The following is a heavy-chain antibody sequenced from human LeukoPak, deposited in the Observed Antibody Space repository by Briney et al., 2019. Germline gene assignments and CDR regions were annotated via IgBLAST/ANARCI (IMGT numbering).Heavy chain of an antibody. J-gene: IGHJ4*02. CDR1: GYTFTSYG. D-gene: IGHD3-9*01. V-gene: IGHV1-18*01. Sequence: GASVKVSCKASGYTFTSYGISWVRQAPGQGLEGMGWISAYNGNTNYAQKLQGRVTMTTDTSTSTAYMELRSLRSDDTAVYYCARGMTYYDILTGYYKGEYCFDYWGQGTLVTVSS. CDR2: ISAYNGNT. CDR3: ARGMTYYDILTGYYKGEYCFDY.